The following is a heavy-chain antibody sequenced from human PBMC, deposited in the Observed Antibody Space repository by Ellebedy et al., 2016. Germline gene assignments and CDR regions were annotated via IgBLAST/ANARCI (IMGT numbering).Heavy chain of an antibody. Sequence: GGSLRLSXAASGFGFGDHYMSWIRQAPGKGLEWLSYISNSGITIFYADSVKGRFTISRDNAKNSVYLQMNSLRGEDTALYYCARGVGGTSLNWFDPWGQGTLVTVSS. CDR2: ISNSGITI. CDR1: GFGFGDHY. CDR3: ARGVGGTSLNWFDP. V-gene: IGHV3-11*04. D-gene: IGHD3-16*01. J-gene: IGHJ5*02.